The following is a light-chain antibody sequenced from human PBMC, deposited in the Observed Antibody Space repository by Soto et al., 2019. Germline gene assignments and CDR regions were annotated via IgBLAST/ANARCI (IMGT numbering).Light chain of an antibody. CDR1: SSDIGSYKL. CDR3: CSYTVTNSLV. Sequence: QSALTRPASVSGSPGQSITISCTGTSSDIGSYKLVSWYQQHPGKAPKLIIYEVTYRPSGVSNRFSGSKSGNSASLTISGLQAEDEADYYCCSYTVTNSLVFGGGTQLTVL. V-gene: IGLV2-14*02. CDR2: EVT. J-gene: IGLJ2*01.